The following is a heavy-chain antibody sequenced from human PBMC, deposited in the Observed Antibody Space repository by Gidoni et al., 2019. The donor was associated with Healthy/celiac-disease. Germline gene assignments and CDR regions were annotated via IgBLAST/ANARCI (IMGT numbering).Heavy chain of an antibody. CDR2: ISSSSSYI. D-gene: IGHD6-19*01. CDR3: ARDLSAVAGLYYFDY. Sequence: EVQLVESGGGLVKPGGSLRLSCRASGFPFSSYSMTWVRQAPGKGLEWVSSISSSSSYIYYADSVKGRFTISRDNAKNSLYLQMNSLRAEDTAVYYCARDLSAVAGLYYFDYWGQGTLVTVSS. CDR1: GFPFSSYS. V-gene: IGHV3-21*01. J-gene: IGHJ4*02.